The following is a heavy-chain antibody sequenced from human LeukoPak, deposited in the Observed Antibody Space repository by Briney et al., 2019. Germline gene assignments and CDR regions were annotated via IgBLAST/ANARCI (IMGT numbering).Heavy chain of an antibody. CDR2: IYYSGST. D-gene: IGHD2-15*01. CDR1: GGSISSSSYY. V-gene: IGHV4-39*01. J-gene: IGHJ4*02. CDR3: ARHGCGSRRCGFDY. Sequence: PSETLSLTCIVSGGSISSSSYYWGWIRQPPREGLEWIGRIYYSGSTYYNPSLKSRVTISVDTSKNQFSLKLSSVTAADTAVYYCARHGCGSRRCGFDYWGQGTLVTVSS.